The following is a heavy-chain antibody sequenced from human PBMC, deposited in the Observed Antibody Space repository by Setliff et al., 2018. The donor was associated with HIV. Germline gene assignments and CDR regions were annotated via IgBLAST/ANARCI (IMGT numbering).Heavy chain of an antibody. CDR2: MNPKSGNT. V-gene: IGHV1-8*02. J-gene: IGHJ5*02. Sequence: ASVKVSCKASGYTFTNSYINWVRQAPGQGLEWMGWMNPKSGNTGYAQKFQGRVTMTSNTFIGTAYMELNSLTSDDTAVYYCARGHLDYDYWEDILGNWFDPWGQGTLVTVSS. CDR1: GYTFTNSY. CDR3: ARGHLDYDYWEDILGNWFDP. D-gene: IGHD3-3*01.